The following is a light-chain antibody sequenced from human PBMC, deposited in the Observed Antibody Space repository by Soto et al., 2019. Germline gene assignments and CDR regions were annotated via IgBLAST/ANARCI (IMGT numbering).Light chain of an antibody. Sequence: EVVMTQSPATLSVSPGERATLSCRASQSFSSNLAWYQQKPGQAPRLLMYGPSTRATGIPARFSGSGSGTEFTLTISSLQSEDFAVYYCQQYNNWPYTFGQGTKLEI. CDR3: QQYNNWPYT. J-gene: IGKJ2*01. CDR2: GPS. V-gene: IGKV3-15*01. CDR1: QSFSSN.